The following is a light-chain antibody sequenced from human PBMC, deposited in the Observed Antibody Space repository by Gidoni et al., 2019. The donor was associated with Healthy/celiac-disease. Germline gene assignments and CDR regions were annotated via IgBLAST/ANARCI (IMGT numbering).Light chain of an antibody. Sequence: DIQMTQSPSSLSASVGDRVTITCRASQSISSYLNWYQQKPGKDPKLLIYSASSLQSGVPSRFSGSGAGTDFTITISSMQPEDFAAYYCQQSYSTPPWTFXQXTKVEIK. CDR1: QSISSY. CDR2: SAS. CDR3: QQSYSTPPWT. J-gene: IGKJ1*01. V-gene: IGKV1-39*01.